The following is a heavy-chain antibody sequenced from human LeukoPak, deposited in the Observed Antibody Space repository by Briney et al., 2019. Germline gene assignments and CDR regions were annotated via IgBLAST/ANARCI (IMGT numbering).Heavy chain of an antibody. Sequence: GGSLRLSCAASGFTFSSHAMSWVRQAPGKGLEWVSTIPSSGSDTFYADSVKGRFTISRDNSKNTLYLQMNNLRAEDTAVYYCAKDATTTGRPRGPLDIWGQGTMVTVSS. J-gene: IGHJ3*02. CDR1: GFTFSSHA. V-gene: IGHV3-23*01. CDR2: IPSSGSDT. CDR3: AKDATTTGRPRGPLDI. D-gene: IGHD4-17*01.